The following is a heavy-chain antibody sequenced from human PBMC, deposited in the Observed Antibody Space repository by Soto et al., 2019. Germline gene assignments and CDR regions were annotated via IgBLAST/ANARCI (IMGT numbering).Heavy chain of an antibody. CDR3: ARGLLYCSGGSCYINWFVP. D-gene: IGHD2-15*01. V-gene: IGHV1-18*01. CDR1: GYTFTSYG. Sequence: QVQLVQSGAEVKKPGASVKVSCKASGYTFTSYGISWVRQAPGQGLEWMGWISAYNGNTNYAQKLQGRVTMTTDTSTSTAYMEMRSLRSDDTAVYYCARGLLYCSGGSCYINWFVPWGQGTLFTVSS. CDR2: ISAYNGNT. J-gene: IGHJ5*02.